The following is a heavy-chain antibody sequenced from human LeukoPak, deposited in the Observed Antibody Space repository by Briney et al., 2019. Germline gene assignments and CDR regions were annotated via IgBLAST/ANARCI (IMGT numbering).Heavy chain of an antibody. CDR1: GFTFTTFW. Sequence: GGSLRLSCAASGFTFTTFWMSWVRQAPGKGLEWLANIKEGGSEKYYLDSVRGRITVSRDNAKNSLNLQIDSLGVEDTAVYYCARGVRGQLYYFDYWGPGTLVTVSS. CDR2: IKEGGSEK. D-gene: IGHD5-18*01. V-gene: IGHV3-7*01. CDR3: ARGVRGQLYYFDY. J-gene: IGHJ4*02.